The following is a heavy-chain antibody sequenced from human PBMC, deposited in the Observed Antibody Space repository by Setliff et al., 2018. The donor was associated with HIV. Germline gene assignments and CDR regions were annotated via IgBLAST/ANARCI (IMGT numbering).Heavy chain of an antibody. V-gene: IGHV3-23*01. D-gene: IGHD6-19*01. CDR2: ISGSGGST. J-gene: IGHJ1*01. CDR3: AGESSIAVAEYFQH. Sequence: GASVKVSCAASGFTFSSYAMSWVRQAPGKGLEWVSAISGSGGSTYYADSVKGRFTISRDNSKNTLYLQMNSLRAEDTAVYYCAGESSIAVAEYFQHWGQGTLVTVSS. CDR1: GFTFSSYA.